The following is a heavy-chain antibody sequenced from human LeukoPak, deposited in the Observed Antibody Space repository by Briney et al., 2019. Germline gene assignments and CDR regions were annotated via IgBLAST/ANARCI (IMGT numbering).Heavy chain of an antibody. J-gene: IGHJ4*02. Sequence: GGSLRPSCAASGFTFSSYSMNWVRQAPGKGLEWVSSISSSSSYIYYADSVKGRFTISRDNAKNSLYLQMNSLRAEDTAVYYCARDPADYYDSKGYWGQGTLVTVSS. CDR2: ISSSSSYI. CDR3: ARDPADYYDSKGY. V-gene: IGHV3-21*01. CDR1: GFTFSSYS. D-gene: IGHD3-22*01.